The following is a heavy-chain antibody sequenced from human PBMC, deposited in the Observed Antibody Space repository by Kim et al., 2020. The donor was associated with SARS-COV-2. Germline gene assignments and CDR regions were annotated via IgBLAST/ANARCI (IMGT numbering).Heavy chain of an antibody. V-gene: IGHV4-59*01. CDR1: GGSISSYY. CDR2: IYYSGST. J-gene: IGHJ4*02. CDR3: ARTPYDSSGYSPFFDY. D-gene: IGHD3-22*01. Sequence: SETLSLTCTVSGGSISSYYWSWIRQPPGKGLEWIGYIYYSGSTNYNPSLKSRVTISVDTSKNQFSLKLSSVTAADTAVYYCARTPYDSSGYSPFFDYWGQGTLVTVSS.